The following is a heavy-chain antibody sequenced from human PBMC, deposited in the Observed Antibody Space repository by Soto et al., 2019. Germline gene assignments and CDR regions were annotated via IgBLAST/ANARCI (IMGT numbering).Heavy chain of an antibody. CDR1: GFTFSSYA. CDR2: ISGSGGST. CDR3: AKDGGYSYGYSPRYYYGMDV. Sequence: EVQLLESGGGLVQPGGSLRLSCAASGFTFSSYAMSWVRQAPGKGLEWVSAISGSGGSTYYADSVKGRFTISRDNSKITLYLQMTSLRAEDTAVYYCAKDGGYSYGYSPRYYYGMDVWGQGTTVTVSS. D-gene: IGHD5-18*01. J-gene: IGHJ6*02. V-gene: IGHV3-23*01.